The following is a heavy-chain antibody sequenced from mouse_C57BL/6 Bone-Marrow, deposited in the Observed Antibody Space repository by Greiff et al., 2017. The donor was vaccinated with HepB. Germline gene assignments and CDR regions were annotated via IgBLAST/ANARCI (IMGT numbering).Heavy chain of an antibody. D-gene: IGHD2-1*01. CDR3: ARGSYGNFLFDY. J-gene: IGHJ2*01. CDR2: IDPSDSET. V-gene: IGHV1-52*01. CDR1: GYTFTSYW. Sequence: VQLQQSGAELVRPGSSVKLSCKASGYTFTSYWMHWVKQRPIQGLEWIGNIDPSDSETHYNQKFKDKATLTVDKSSSTAYMQLSSLTSEDSAVYYCARGSYGNFLFDYWGQGTTLTVSS.